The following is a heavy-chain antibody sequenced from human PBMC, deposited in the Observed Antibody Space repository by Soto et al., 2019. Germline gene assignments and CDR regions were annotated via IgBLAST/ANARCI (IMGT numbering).Heavy chain of an antibody. CDR2: ISAYNGNT. J-gene: IGHJ4*02. Sequence: QVQLVQSGAEVKKPGASVKVSCKASGYTFTSYGISWVRQAPGQGLEWMGWISAYNGNTNYAQKLQGRVTMTTDTSTRTAYMELRSLRSDDTAVYYCARGPYIGYSSGWYRDQTPDYWGQGTLVTVSS. V-gene: IGHV1-18*01. D-gene: IGHD6-19*01. CDR3: ARGPYIGYSSGWYRDQTPDY. CDR1: GYTFTSYG.